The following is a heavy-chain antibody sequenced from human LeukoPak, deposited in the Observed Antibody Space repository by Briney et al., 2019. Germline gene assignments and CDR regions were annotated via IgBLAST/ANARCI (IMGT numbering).Heavy chain of an antibody. V-gene: IGHV3-53*01. D-gene: IGHD3-10*01. CDR2: IYSGGTT. J-gene: IGHJ4*02. CDR1: GFTVSSNY. Sequence: PGGSLRLSCAASGFTVSSNYMSWVRQAPGKGLEWVSVIYSGGTTYYADSVKGRFTISRDNSKNTPYLQMNSLRAEDTAVYYCARWDPNSGSYYDYWGQGTLVTVSS. CDR3: ARWDPNSGSYYDY.